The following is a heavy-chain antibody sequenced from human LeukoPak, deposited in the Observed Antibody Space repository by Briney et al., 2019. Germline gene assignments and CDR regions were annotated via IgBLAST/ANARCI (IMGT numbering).Heavy chain of an antibody. CDR2: INHSGST. Sequence: PSETLSLTCAVYGGSFSGYYWSWIRQPPGKGLEWIGEINHSGSTNYNPSLKSRVTISVDTSKNQFSLKLSSVTAADTAVYYCATRKSRIAAAGTGGYFDYWGQGTLVTVSS. V-gene: IGHV4-34*01. J-gene: IGHJ4*02. CDR3: ATRKSRIAAAGTGGYFDY. CDR1: GGSFSGYY. D-gene: IGHD6-13*01.